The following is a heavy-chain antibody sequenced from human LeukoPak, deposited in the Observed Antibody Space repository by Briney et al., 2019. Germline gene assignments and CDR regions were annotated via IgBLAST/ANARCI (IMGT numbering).Heavy chain of an antibody. CDR1: GFTFSSYS. CDR3: ARGAVATRKIDY. CDR2: ISSGSTYI. Sequence: GGSLRLSCAASGFTFSSYSINWVRQAPGKGLEWVPSISSGSTYIYYTDSVKGRFTIPRDNARNSLFLQMNSLRAEDTAVYYCARGAVATRKIDYWGQGTLVTVSS. J-gene: IGHJ4*02. V-gene: IGHV3-21*01. D-gene: IGHD1-26*01.